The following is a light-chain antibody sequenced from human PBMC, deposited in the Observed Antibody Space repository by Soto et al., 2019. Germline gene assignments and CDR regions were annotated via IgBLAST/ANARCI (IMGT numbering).Light chain of an antibody. V-gene: IGKV1-5*01. CDR3: EQYSSLWT. CDR1: QSISDS. Sequence: DIQMTQSPSTLSTSIGDRVTITCRASQSISDSLAWYQQKPGKAPQVLIYDASTLESGVPSRFSGSGSGTEFTLAINYLQPDDLATYYCEQYSSLWTFGPGANVDFK. J-gene: IGKJ1*01. CDR2: DAS.